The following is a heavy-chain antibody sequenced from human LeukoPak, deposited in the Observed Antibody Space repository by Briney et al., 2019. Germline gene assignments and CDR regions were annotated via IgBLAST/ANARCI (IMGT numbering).Heavy chain of an antibody. D-gene: IGHD3-10*01. J-gene: IGHJ4*02. Sequence: GGSLRLSCAASGFTFSDSYMSWIRQAPGKGLEWFSYISRSSSYTKYADSVKGRFTISRDSAKNSLYLQMNSLRAEDTAVYYCAREQKLYDGSGSSTFDFWGQGTLVTVSS. CDR2: ISRSSSYT. CDR1: GFTFSDSY. V-gene: IGHV3-11*05. CDR3: AREQKLYDGSGSSTFDF.